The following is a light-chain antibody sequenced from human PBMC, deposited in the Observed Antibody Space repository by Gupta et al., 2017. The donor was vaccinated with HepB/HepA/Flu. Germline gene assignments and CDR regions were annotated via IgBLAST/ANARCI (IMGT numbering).Light chain of an antibody. J-gene: IGLJ2*01. CDR1: KLGDKY. V-gene: IGLV3-1*01. Sequence: SYNLTQAPSVSVSPGQTASITCSGDKLGDKYACWYQQKPGQSPLLVIYQDSKRPSGIPERFSGSNSGNTATLTNSGTQAMDEADYYCQAWDSGTVVFGGGTKLTVL. CDR2: QDS. CDR3: QAWDSGTVV.